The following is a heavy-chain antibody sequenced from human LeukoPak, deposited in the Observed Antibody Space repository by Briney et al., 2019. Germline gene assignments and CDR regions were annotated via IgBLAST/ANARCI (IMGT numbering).Heavy chain of an antibody. CDR2: INPSGGST. CDR1: GYTFTSYY. V-gene: IGHV1-46*01. D-gene: IGHD1-1*01. Sequence: GASVKVSCTASGYTFTSYYMHWVRQAPGQGLEWMGIINPSGGSTSYAQKFQGRVAMTRDTSTSTVYMELSSLRSQDTAVYYCARDSRYNFDYWGQGTLVTVSS. CDR3: ARDSRYNFDY. J-gene: IGHJ4*02.